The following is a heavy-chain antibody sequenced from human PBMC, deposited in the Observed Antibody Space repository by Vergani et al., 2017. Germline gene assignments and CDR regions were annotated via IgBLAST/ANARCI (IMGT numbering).Heavy chain of an antibody. V-gene: IGHV4-34*10. CDR1: GDSMNTYY. CDR2: VNHSGST. CDR3: ATGAGPFDI. J-gene: IGHJ4*02. D-gene: IGHD7-27*01. Sequence: QVQLQESGPGLVKPSETLSLTCSVSGDSMNTYYWSWIRQYPGKGLEWIGEVNHSGSTNYNPSLKSRVTISVDTSKNQFSLKLNSVTAADTAVYYCATGAGPFDIWGQGTLVTVSS.